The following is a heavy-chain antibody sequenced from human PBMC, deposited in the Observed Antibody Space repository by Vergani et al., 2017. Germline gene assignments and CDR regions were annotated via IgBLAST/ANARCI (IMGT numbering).Heavy chain of an antibody. J-gene: IGHJ5*02. CDR3: ARDPDVDAGIAVAGWCDP. Sequence: QVQLVQSGAEVKKPGASVKVSCKASGYTFTSYAMHWVRQAPGQRLEWMGWINAGNGNTKYSQKFQGRVTITRDTSESTAYMELSSLRYDATAVYYCARDPDVDAGIAVAGWCDPWGQGTLVTVSS. CDR1: GYTFTSYA. V-gene: IGHV1-3*01. D-gene: IGHD6-19*01. CDR2: INAGNGNT.